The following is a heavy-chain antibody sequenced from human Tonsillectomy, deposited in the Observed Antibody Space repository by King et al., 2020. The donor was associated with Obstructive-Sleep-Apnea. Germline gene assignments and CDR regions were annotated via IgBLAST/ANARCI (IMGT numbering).Heavy chain of an antibody. Sequence: VQLVESGGGLVKPGGSLRLSCAASGFTFSSYSMNWVRQAPGKGLEWVSSISSSSSYIYYADSVKGRFTISRDNAKNSLYLQMNSLRAEDTAVYYCARDIGYINDYYYYGMDVWGQGTTVTVSS. CDR3: ARDIGYINDYYYYGMDV. V-gene: IGHV3-21*01. CDR2: ISSSSSYI. CDR1: GFTFSSYS. D-gene: IGHD5-18*01. J-gene: IGHJ6*02.